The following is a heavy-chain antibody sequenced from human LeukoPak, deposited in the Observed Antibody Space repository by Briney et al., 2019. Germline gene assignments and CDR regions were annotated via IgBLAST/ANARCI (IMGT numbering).Heavy chain of an antibody. J-gene: IGHJ6*02. CDR3: ARGPRYGSSDYPNYGMDV. V-gene: IGHV3-13*01. CDR2: IGTGGDT. D-gene: IGHD3-22*01. Sequence: HPGGSLRLSCAASGFTFSRYDMHWVRQPIGKGLEWVSAIGTGGDTYYLDSVKGRFTISRENAKSSLYLQMNSLRAGDTAVYYCARGPRYGSSDYPNYGMDVWSQGTTVTVSS. CDR1: GFTFSRYD.